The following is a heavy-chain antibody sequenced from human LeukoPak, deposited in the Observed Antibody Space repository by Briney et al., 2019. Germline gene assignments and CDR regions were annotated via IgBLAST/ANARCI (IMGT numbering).Heavy chain of an antibody. V-gene: IGHV1-8*02. D-gene: IGHD2-21*02. CDR1: GYTFTSYA. CDR3: ARGLMVTADNWFDP. CDR2: MNPNSGNT. Sequence: GASVKVSCKASGYTFTSYAMNWVRQAPGQGLEWMGWMNPNSGNTGYAQKFQGRVTMTRNTSISTAYMELSSLRSEDTAVYYCARGLMVTADNWFDPWGQGTLVTVSS. J-gene: IGHJ5*02.